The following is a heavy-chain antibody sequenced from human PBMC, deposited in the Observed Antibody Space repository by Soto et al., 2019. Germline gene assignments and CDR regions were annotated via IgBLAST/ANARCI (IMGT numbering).Heavy chain of an antibody. CDR2: ISAYNGNT. CDR3: ARDLLKEWSIFGVVIPQQLNWFDP. Sequence: GASVKVSCKASGYTFTSYAIHWVRQAPGQGLEWMGWISAYNGNTNYAQKLQGRVTMTTDTSTSTAYMELRSLRSDDTAVYYCARDLLKEWSIFGVVIPQQLNWFDPWGQGTLVTVSS. D-gene: IGHD3-3*01. CDR1: GYTFTSYA. V-gene: IGHV1-18*01. J-gene: IGHJ5*02.